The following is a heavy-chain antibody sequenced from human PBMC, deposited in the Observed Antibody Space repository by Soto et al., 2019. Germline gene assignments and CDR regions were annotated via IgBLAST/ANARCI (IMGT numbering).Heavy chain of an antibody. V-gene: IGHV1-18*01. J-gene: IGHJ6*02. Sequence: GASVKVSCKASGYTFTSYGISWVRQAPGQGLEWMGWISAYNGNTNYAQKLQGRVTMTTDTSTSTAYMELRSLRSDDTAVYYCARASSSSQYYYGMDVWGQGTTVTVSS. CDR3: ARASSSSQYYYGMDV. D-gene: IGHD6-6*01. CDR2: ISAYNGNT. CDR1: GYTFTSYG.